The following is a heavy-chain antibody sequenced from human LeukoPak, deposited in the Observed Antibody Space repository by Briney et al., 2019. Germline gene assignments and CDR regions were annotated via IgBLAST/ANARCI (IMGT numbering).Heavy chain of an antibody. CDR2: NIPIFGTA. CDR1: GGTFSSYA. V-gene: IGHV1-69*05. Sequence: ASVKVSCKASGGTFSSYAISWVRQAPGQGLEWMGGNIPIFGTANYAQKFQGRVTITTDESTSTAYMELSSLRSEDTAVYYCARDRIGGGHAFDIWGQGTMVTVSS. CDR3: ARDRIGGGHAFDI. J-gene: IGHJ3*02. D-gene: IGHD3-16*01.